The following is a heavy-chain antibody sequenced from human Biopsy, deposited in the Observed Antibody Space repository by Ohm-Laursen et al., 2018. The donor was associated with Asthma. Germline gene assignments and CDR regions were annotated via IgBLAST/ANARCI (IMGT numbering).Heavy chain of an antibody. CDR1: GYSLTDLS. D-gene: IGHD4-17*01. CDR2: HDHEEGGT. CDR3: ASDFPKDYVRYNFQF. V-gene: IGHV1-24*01. Sequence: SSVKVSCKISGYSLTDLSMHWVRQAPGQGLEWMGGHDHEEGGTVSARRFQGRVTMTEDTSTDTAYMELNSLSSDDTAVYYCASDFPKDYVRYNFQFWGQGTLVTVSS. J-gene: IGHJ4*02.